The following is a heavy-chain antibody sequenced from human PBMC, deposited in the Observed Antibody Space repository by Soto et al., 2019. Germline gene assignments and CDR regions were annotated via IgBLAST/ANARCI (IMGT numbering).Heavy chain of an antibody. V-gene: IGHV1-18*01. D-gene: IGHD1-26*01. CDR1: GYTFTSYG. J-gene: IGHJ5*02. Sequence: QVQLVQSGAEVKKPGASVKVSCKASGYTFTSYGINWVRQAPGQGLEWMERISVYNGNTNYAQNLQGRVTMTTDTSTSTAYMEMRSLSSDDTAVYYCARVVGALGHWFDPWGQGTRVTVSS. CDR2: ISVYNGNT. CDR3: ARVVGALGHWFDP.